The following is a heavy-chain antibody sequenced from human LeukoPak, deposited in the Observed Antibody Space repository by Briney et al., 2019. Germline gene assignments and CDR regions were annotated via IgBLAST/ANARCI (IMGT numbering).Heavy chain of an antibody. D-gene: IGHD2-2*01. CDR3: ARRSHCTGSSSPSV. CDR1: GDSIGSSHYY. Sequence: PSETLSLNCTISGDSIGSSHYYWVWIRQRPGKGLEWVGSIYFDGSTYHNPALKSRVTMFSDTSKVQFSLKLSSVTATDTAVYYCARRSHCTGSSSPSVWGQGTTVTVSS. CDR2: IYFDGST. J-gene: IGHJ6*02. V-gene: IGHV4-39*01.